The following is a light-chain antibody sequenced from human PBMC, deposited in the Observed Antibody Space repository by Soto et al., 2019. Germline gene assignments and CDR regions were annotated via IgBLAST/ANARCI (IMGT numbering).Light chain of an antibody. V-gene: IGLV2-23*02. CDR3: CSYAGGNTLI. CDR2: EVN. Sequence: QSVLTQPASVSGSPGQSITISCTGTNGDVGSYDLVSWYQQYPGKAPKLIIYEVNKRPSGVSNRFSGAESGNTASLTISGLQTEDEADYDCCSYAGGNTLIFGGGTKVTVL. CDR1: NGDVGSYDL. J-gene: IGLJ2*01.